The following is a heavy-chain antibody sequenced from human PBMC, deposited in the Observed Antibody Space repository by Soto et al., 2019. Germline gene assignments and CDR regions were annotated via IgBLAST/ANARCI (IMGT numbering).Heavy chain of an antibody. CDR2: INPNSGGT. V-gene: IGHV1-2*02. CDR1: GYTFTGYY. CDR3: ARGYDCLTGYSDY. D-gene: IGHD3-9*01. J-gene: IGHJ4*02. Sequence: ASVKVSCKASGYTFTGYYMHWVRQAPGQGLEWMGWINPNSGGTNYAQKFQGRVTMTRDTSISTAYMELSRLRSDDTAVYYCARGYDCLTGYSDYWGQGALVTVSS.